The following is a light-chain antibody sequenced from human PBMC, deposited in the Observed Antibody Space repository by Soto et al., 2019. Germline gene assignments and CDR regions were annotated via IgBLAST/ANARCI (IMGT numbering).Light chain of an antibody. J-gene: IGKJ1*01. Sequence: EIVMTQSPATLSVSPGERATLSCRASQSVNSNLAWYQQKPGQAPRLLIYGASTSATGIPARFSGSGSGTEFTHTISRLQSEDFAVYYCQQYNNSPQTFGQGTKVEIK. CDR2: GAS. CDR3: QQYNNSPQT. CDR1: QSVNSN. V-gene: IGKV3-15*01.